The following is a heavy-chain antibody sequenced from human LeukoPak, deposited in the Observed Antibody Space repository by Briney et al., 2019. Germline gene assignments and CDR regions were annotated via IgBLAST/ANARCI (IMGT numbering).Heavy chain of an antibody. CDR2: INPNSGGT. CDR3: ARESGSYSTAEYFQH. V-gene: IGHV1-2*02. Sequence: GASVKVSCKASGYTFTGYYMHWVRQAPGQGLEWMGWINPNSGGTNYAQKFQGRVTMTRDTSISTAYMELSRLRSDDTAVYYCARESGSYSTAEYFQHWGQGTLVTVSS. D-gene: IGHD1-26*01. CDR1: GYTFTGYY. J-gene: IGHJ1*01.